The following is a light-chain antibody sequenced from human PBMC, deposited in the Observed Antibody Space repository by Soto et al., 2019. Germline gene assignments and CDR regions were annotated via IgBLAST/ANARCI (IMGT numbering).Light chain of an antibody. CDR1: SSDVGGYNY. V-gene: IGLV2-14*01. J-gene: IGLJ3*02. CDR3: SSYTSNSTLV. CDR2: EVS. Sequence: QSVLTQPASVSGSPGQSITISCTGTSSDVGGYNYVSWYQQHPGKAPKLMIYEVSNRPSGVSNRFSGSKSGNTASLTISGLQAEDEADYYCSSYTSNSTLVFGGGTNLTVL.